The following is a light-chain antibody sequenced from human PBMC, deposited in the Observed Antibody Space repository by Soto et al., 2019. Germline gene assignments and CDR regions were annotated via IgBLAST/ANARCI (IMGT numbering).Light chain of an antibody. CDR2: ITS. Sequence: QSVLTQAPSVSGAPGQRVTISCTGSSSNIGAGYDVNWYQQLPGTAPKLLIYITSNRPSGVPDRFSGSKSGTSASLAITGLQAEDEADYYCQSYDSSLSGHVVFGGGTQLTVL. V-gene: IGLV1-40*01. CDR3: QSYDSSLSGHVV. J-gene: IGLJ2*01. CDR1: SSNIGAGYD.